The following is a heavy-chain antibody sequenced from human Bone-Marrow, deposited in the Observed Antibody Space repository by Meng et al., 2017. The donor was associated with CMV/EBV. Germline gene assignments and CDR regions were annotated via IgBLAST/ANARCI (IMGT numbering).Heavy chain of an antibody. V-gene: IGHV1-69*05. Sequence: SVKVSCKASGGTFSSYAISWVRQAPGQGLEWTGGIIPIFGTANYAQKFQGRVTITTDESTSTAYMELSSLRSEDTAVYYCARSLGLATVWMHYYYGMDVWGQGTTVTVSS. CDR3: ARSLGLATVWMHYYYGMDV. CDR1: GGTFSSYA. CDR2: IIPIFGTA. J-gene: IGHJ6*02. D-gene: IGHD2-2*03.